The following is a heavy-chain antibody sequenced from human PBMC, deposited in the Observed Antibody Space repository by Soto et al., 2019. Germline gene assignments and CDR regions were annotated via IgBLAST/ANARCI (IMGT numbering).Heavy chain of an antibody. D-gene: IGHD2-2*01. V-gene: IGHV1-18*01. CDR3: ARDREYCSSTSCPSGEDY. CDR2: ISAYNGNT. Sequence: AASVKVSCKASGYTFTSYGISWVRQAPGQGLEWMGWISAYNGNTNYAQKLQGRVTMTTDTSTSTAYMELRSLRSDDTAVYYCARDREYCSSTSCPSGEDYWGQGTLVTVSS. J-gene: IGHJ4*02. CDR1: GYTFTSYG.